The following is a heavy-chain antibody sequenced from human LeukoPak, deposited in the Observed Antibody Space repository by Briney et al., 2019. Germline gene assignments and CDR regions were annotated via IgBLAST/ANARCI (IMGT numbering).Heavy chain of an antibody. J-gene: IGHJ4*02. V-gene: IGHV3-30*02. CDR3: ARAQYCSGGSCYGDY. CDR2: VRYDGTKK. Sequence: GGSLRLSCEASGFTFNTYGMHWVRQAPGKGLEWVAFVRYDGTKKYYADSVKGRFTISRDNSKNTLYLQMNSLRAEDTAVYYCARAQYCSGGSCYGDYWGQGTLVTVSS. CDR1: GFTFNTYG. D-gene: IGHD2-15*01.